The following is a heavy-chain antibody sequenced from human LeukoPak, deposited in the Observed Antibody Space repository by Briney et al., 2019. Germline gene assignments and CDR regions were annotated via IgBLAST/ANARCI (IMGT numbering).Heavy chain of an antibody. Sequence: SGPTLVNPTQTLTLTCTFSGFSLSTSGVGVGWIRQPPGKALEWLAHIYWNDDRRYSPSLKSRLTITKDTSKNQVVLTMTNMDPVDTATYYCAHKGVGVVKYDFWGQGTLVTVSS. CDR2: IYWNDDR. J-gene: IGHJ4*02. CDR1: GFSLSTSGVG. D-gene: IGHD3-3*01. V-gene: IGHV2-5*01. CDR3: AHKGVGVVKYDF.